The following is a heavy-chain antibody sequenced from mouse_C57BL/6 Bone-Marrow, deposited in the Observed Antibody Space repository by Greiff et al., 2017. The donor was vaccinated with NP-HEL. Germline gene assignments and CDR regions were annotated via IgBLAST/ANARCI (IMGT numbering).Heavy chain of an antibody. CDR2: ISGGGGNT. V-gene: IGHV5-9*01. J-gene: IGHJ1*03. D-gene: IGHD1-2*01. Sequence: EVKVVESGGGLVKPGGSLKLSCAASGFTFSSYTMSWVRQTPEKRLEWVATISGGGGNTYYPDSVKGRFTISRDNAKNTLYLQMSSLRSEDTALYYCARPLSYWYFDVWGTGTTVTVSS. CDR3: ARPLSYWYFDV. CDR1: GFTFSSYT.